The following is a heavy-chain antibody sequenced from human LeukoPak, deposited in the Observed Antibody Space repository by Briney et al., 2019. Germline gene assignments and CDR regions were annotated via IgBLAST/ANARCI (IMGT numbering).Heavy chain of an antibody. CDR3: ASLSYDFWSAGGY. CDR2: IYPGDSDT. CDR1: GYSFTSYW. Sequence: GESLKISCQGSGYSFTSYWIGWVRQLPGKGLEWMGIIYPGDSDTRYSPSFQGQVTISADKSISTAYLQWSSLKASDTAMYYCASLSYDFWSAGGYWGQGTLVTVSS. J-gene: IGHJ4*02. V-gene: IGHV5-51*01. D-gene: IGHD3-3*01.